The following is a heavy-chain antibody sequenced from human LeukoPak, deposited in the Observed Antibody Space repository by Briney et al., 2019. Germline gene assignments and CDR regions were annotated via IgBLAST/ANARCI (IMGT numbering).Heavy chain of an antibody. CDR2: IIPIFGTA. V-gene: IGHV1-69*01. CDR3: ARAAEPYIAAAATGDY. Sequence: GSSVKVSCKASGGTFSSYAISWVRQAPGQGLEWMGGIIPIFGTANYAQKFQGRVTITADESTSTAYMELSSLRSEDTAVYYCARAAEPYIAAAATGDYWGQGTLVTVSS. CDR1: GGTFSSYA. J-gene: IGHJ4*02. D-gene: IGHD6-13*01.